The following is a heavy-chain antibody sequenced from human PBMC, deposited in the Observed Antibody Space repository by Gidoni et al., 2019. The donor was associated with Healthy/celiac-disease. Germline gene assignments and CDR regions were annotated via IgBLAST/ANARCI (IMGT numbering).Heavy chain of an antibody. D-gene: IGHD1-26*01. CDR2: SSENSGSI. J-gene: IGHJ4*02. V-gene: IGHV3-9*01. Sequence: EVQLVVSGGAFVQPGSSLSLSCAASGCTFDDSAMHCVRQAPGKGPEWVSGSSENSGSIGYADSVKGRIAISRDNAKNSLYLQMNSLRAEDTALYYCAKDSYSGSYYWGQGTLVTVSS. CDR3: AKDSYSGSYY. CDR1: GCTFDDSA.